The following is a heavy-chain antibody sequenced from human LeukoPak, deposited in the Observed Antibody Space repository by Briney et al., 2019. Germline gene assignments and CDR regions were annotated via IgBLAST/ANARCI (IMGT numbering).Heavy chain of an antibody. J-gene: IGHJ4*02. CDR2: INNDGSIT. CDR3: ARTRSSGWYRRYYFDY. Sequence: GGSLRLSCAASGFTFSSYWIHWVRQAPGKGLVWDSRINNDGSITNYADSVRGRFTISRDNAKNTLYLQMNSLRAEDTAMYYCARTRSSGWYRRYYFDYWGQGTLVTVSS. V-gene: IGHV3-74*01. D-gene: IGHD6-19*01. CDR1: GFTFSSYW.